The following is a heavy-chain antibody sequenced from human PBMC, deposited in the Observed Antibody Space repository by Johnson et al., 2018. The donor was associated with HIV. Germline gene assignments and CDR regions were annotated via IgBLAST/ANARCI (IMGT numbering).Heavy chain of an antibody. CDR3: ARGAWAGAFDI. V-gene: IGHV3-15*01. CDR2: IKSKTDGGTT. D-gene: IGHD1-26*01. Sequence: GLEWVGRIKSKTDGGTTDYAAPVKGRFTISRDDSKNTLYLQMNSLRAEDTAVYYCARGAWAGAFDIWGQGTMVTVSS. J-gene: IGHJ3*02.